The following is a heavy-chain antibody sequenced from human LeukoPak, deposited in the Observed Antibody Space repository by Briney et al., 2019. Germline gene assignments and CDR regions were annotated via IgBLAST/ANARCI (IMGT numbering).Heavy chain of an antibody. CDR2: ISAYNGNT. J-gene: IGHJ4*02. Sequence: GASVKVSCKASGYTFTSYGISWVRQAPGQGLEWMGWISAYNGNTNYAQKFQGRVTMTTDTSTSTAYMELRSLRSDDTAVYYCARFRTFRIAAETWYFDYWGQGTLVTVSS. V-gene: IGHV1-18*01. CDR3: ARFRTFRIAAETWYFDY. D-gene: IGHD6-13*01. CDR1: GYTFTSYG.